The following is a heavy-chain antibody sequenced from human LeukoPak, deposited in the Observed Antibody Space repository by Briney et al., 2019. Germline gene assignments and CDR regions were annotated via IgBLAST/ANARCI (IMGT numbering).Heavy chain of an antibody. CDR3: ARGWQGGAGSSNFDY. CDR1: GYTFTGYY. D-gene: IGHD3-10*01. J-gene: IGHJ4*02. V-gene: IGHV1-2*02. CDR2: INPNSGGT. Sequence: ASVKVSCKASGYTFTGYYMHWVRQAPGQGLEWMGWINPNSGGTDYAQKFQDTVTMTRDTSINTVYMELSRLRSGDTDVYYCARGWQGGAGSSNFDYWGQGTLVTVSS.